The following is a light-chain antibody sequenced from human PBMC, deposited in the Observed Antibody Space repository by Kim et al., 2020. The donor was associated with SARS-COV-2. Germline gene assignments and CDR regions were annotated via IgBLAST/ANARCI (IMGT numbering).Light chain of an antibody. CDR1: QSVSSSY. J-gene: IGKJ2*01. CDR2: GAS. Sequence: EIVLTQSPGTLSLSPGERATLSCRASQSVSSSYLAWYQQKPGPAPRLLIYGASSRATGIPDRFSGSGSGTDFTLTISRLEPEDFAVYYCQQYGSSPYTFGQGTKLEI. V-gene: IGKV3-20*01. CDR3: QQYGSSPYT.